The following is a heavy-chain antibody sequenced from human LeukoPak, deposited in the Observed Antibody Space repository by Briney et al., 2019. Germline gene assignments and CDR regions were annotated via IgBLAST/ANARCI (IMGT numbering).Heavy chain of an antibody. CDR2: ISTNGRST. D-gene: IGHD1-1*01. Sequence: PGGSLRLSCVASGFTFSTYWMHWVRQPPGKGLVWLSRISTNGRSTYYADSVKGRFTISRDNSKNTLYLQMNSLRAEDTAVYYCAKGQLKFDYWGQGTLVTVSS. V-gene: IGHV3-74*01. CDR3: AKGQLKFDY. CDR1: GFTFSTYW. J-gene: IGHJ4*01.